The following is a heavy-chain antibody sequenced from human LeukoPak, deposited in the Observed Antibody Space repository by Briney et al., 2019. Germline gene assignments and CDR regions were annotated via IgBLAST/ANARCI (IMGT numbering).Heavy chain of an antibody. CDR3: ARDVSWRMDY. CDR1: GDSVSSNIAA. D-gene: IGHD6-13*01. J-gene: IGHJ4*02. Sequence: SQTLSLTCAISGDSVSSNIAAWNWIRQSPSRGLEWLGRTYYRSRWYYDYALSVRSRITINPDTSKNQFSLQLNSVTPEDTAVYYGARDVSWRMDYWGQGTLVTVSP. CDR2: TYYRSRWYY. V-gene: IGHV6-1*01.